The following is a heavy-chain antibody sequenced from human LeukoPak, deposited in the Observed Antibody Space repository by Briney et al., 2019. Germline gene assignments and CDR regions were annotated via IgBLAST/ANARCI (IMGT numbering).Heavy chain of an antibody. V-gene: IGHV3-20*04. CDR1: GFTFDDYG. J-gene: IGHJ5*02. CDR3: ARGYSTGWYLSS. Sequence: GGSLRLSCAASGFTFDDYGMAWVRQAPGKGLEWVSGINWNGGRTNYADSVKGRFTISRDNVTKSLYLQMNSLRAEDTALYYCARGYSTGWYLSSWGQGTLVTVSS. CDR2: INWNGGRT. D-gene: IGHD6-19*01.